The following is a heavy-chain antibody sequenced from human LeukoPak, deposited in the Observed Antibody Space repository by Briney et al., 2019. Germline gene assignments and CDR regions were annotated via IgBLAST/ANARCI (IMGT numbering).Heavy chain of an antibody. V-gene: IGHV1-18*01. CDR2: ISAYNGNT. J-gene: IGHJ6*02. CDR3: ARDQVLRHNYYYGMDV. CDR1: GYTFTSYG. Sequence: GASVKVSCKASGYTFTSYGISWVRQAPGQGLEWMGWISAYNGNTNYAQKLQGRVTMTTDTSTSTAYMELRSLRSDDTAVYYCARDQVLRHNYYYGMDVWGQGTTVTVSS.